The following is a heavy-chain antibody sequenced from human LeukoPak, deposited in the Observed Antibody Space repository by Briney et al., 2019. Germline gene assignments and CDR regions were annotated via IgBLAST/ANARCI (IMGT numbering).Heavy chain of an antibody. D-gene: IGHD3-10*01. J-gene: IGHJ6*04. CDR3: AKGYYGSGSYVLMDV. V-gene: IGHV3-30*04. CDR2: ISYDGSNK. CDR1: GFTFSSYA. Sequence: GRSLRLSCAVSGFTFSSYAMHWVRQAPGKGLEWVAVISYDGSNKYYADSVKGRFTISRDNSKNTLYLQMNSLRAEDTAVYYCAKGYYGSGSYVLMDVWGKGTTVTVSS.